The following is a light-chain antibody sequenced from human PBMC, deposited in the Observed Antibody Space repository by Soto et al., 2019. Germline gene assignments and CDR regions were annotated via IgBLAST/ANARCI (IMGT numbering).Light chain of an antibody. J-gene: IGLJ1*01. CDR2: HVS. CDR1: SSNIGDYNY. V-gene: IGLV2-14*01. Sequence: LAQPASVSGSPGQSITISCTGASSNIGDYNYVSWYQQNQGKAPKLIIYHVSYRPSGVSDRFSASKSGNTASLTISRLRAEDEADYYCASYTTSNTFVFGTGTKVTVL. CDR3: ASYTTSNTFV.